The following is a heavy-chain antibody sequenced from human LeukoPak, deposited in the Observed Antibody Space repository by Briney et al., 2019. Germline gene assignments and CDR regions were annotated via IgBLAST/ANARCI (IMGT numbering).Heavy chain of an antibody. CDR2: IWNDGTNK. CDR3: AKDARRGFDYSNSLEY. CDR1: GFVFSHYG. D-gene: IGHD4-11*01. V-gene: IGHV3-33*06. J-gene: IGHJ4*02. Sequence: GGSLRLSCAASGFVFSHYGMHWVRQAPGKGLEWVAVIWNDGTNKYYADSVKGRFTISRDYSTKTVCLQMNSLRAEDTAVYYCAKDARRGFDYSNSLEYWGQGTPVTVSS.